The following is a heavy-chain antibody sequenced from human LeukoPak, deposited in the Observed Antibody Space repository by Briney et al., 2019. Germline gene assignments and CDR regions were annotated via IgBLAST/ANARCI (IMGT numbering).Heavy chain of an antibody. J-gene: IGHJ4*02. V-gene: IGHV3-48*03. CDR2: ISSSGNTI. D-gene: IGHD2-15*01. CDR1: GFTFSIYE. Sequence: GGSLRLSCAASGFTFSIYEMNWVRQGPGKGLEWVSYISSSGNTIYYADSVKGRFAISRDNAKNTLFLQMNSLRAEDTAVYYCARSLGGGGDYWGQGTLVTVSS. CDR3: ARSLGGGGDY.